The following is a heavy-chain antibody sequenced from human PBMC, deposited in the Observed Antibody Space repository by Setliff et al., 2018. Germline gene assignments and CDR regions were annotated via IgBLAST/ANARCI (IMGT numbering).Heavy chain of an antibody. D-gene: IGHD4-4*01. CDR1: GYSFTRYW. CDR2: IYPGNADT. J-gene: IGHJ3*02. V-gene: IGHV5-51*01. Sequence: GESLKISCKGSGYSFTRYWIGWVRQTPGKGLEWMGTIYPGNADTRYSPSFQGQVTISTDTSINTAFLQWNNLKASDTAMYYCARLSTDYSGGPLRTFFDIWGQGTTVTVSS. CDR3: ARLSTDYSGGPLRTFFDI.